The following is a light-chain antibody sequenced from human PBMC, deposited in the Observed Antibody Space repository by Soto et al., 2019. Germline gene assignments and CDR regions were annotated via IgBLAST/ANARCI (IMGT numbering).Light chain of an antibody. V-gene: IGKV3-20*01. Sequence: EFVLTQSPDTLSLSPGERATLSCRASQTISAGYLAWYQQKPGQAPRLLIYGASSRATGIPDRFTGSGSGTDFTLTISRLEPEDFAVYYCQQYGSSPLTLGGGTKVDIK. CDR1: QTISAGY. CDR3: QQYGSSPLT. CDR2: GAS. J-gene: IGKJ4*01.